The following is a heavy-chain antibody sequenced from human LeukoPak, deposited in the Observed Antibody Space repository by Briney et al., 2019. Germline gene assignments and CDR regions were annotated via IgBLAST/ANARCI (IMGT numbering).Heavy chain of an antibody. D-gene: IGHD5-12*01. J-gene: IGHJ4*02. CDR3: ARGVPTTNL. Sequence: SETLSLTCTVSGYSISSGYYWGWIRQPPGKGLEWIGSIHHSGSTYYNPSLKSRVTISVDTSKNQFSLKLSSVTAADTAVYYCARGVPTTNLWGQGTLVTVSS. CDR1: GYSISSGYY. CDR2: IHHSGST. V-gene: IGHV4-38-2*02.